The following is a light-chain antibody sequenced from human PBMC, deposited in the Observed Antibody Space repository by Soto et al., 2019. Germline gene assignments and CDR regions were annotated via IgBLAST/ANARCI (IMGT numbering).Light chain of an antibody. CDR3: QQYQSHST. CDR1: QSIGTW. J-gene: IGKJ1*01. Sequence: IQMTQSPSTLSASVGDRVTITCRASQSIGTWLAWYQQNPGKAPNVLIYAASSLESGVPSRFSGSGSATEFTLTISSLQPDDFATYYCQQYQSHSTFGQGTKVDSK. CDR2: AAS. V-gene: IGKV1-5*03.